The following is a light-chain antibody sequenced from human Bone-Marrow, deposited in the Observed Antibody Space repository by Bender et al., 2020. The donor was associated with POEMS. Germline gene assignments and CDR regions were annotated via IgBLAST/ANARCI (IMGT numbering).Light chain of an antibody. CDR1: NSNIGTNA. CDR2: SDN. V-gene: IGLV1-44*01. J-gene: IGLJ3*02. CDR3: AGGDCGLGGGV. Sequence: QSVLTQPPSASGTPGQRVTISCSGSNSNIGTNAVNWYQQFPGTAPKLLIYSDNQRPSGVPDRFYAFKAGTSASLAISGVQSEDEADYYCAGGDCGLGGGVLGGGTK.